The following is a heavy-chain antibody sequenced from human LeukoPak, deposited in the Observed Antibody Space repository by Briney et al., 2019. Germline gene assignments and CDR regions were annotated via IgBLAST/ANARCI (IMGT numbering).Heavy chain of an antibody. D-gene: IGHD3-9*01. J-gene: IGHJ4*02. CDR3: ARGGGLPRRSSDWLLYLDF. V-gene: IGHV1-18*01. Sequence: ASVKVSCKTSGFTFTSYGIIWVRQAPGQGLEWVGWISGYNGNTNYAQSLQGRVTITAVTSTTTVYMEVRSLRSDDTAVYYCARGGGLPRRSSDWLLYLDFWGQGALITVSS. CDR2: ISGYNGNT. CDR1: GFTFTSYG.